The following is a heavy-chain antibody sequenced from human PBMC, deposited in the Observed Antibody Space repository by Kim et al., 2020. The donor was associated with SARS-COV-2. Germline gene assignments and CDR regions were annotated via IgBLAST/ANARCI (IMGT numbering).Heavy chain of an antibody. J-gene: IGHJ5*02. Sequence: GALRLSCAASGFIFRSYWMTWVRQAPGKGLEWVANIKQDGSEKYYVDSLKGRFTISRDNAKNSLYLQMNSLRAEDTAVYYCSIEVGATTWGQGTLVTVS. V-gene: IGHV3-7*01. CDR3: SIEVGATT. CDR1: GFIFRSYW. CDR2: IKQDGSEK. D-gene: IGHD1-26*01.